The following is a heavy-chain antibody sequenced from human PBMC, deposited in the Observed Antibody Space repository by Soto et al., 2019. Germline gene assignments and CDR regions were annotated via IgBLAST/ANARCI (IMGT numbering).Heavy chain of an antibody. CDR2: ISGSGGST. D-gene: IGHD3-3*01. CDR3: AKEGKIRGVFFFGDPTPTGYMDV. CDR1: GFTFSSYA. Sequence: GGSLRLSCAASGFTFSSYAMSWVRQAPGKGLEWVSAISGSGGSTYYADSVKGRFTISRDNSKNTLYLQMNSLRAEDTAVYYCAKEGKIRGVFFFGDPTPTGYMDVWGKGTTVTVSS. V-gene: IGHV3-23*01. J-gene: IGHJ6*03.